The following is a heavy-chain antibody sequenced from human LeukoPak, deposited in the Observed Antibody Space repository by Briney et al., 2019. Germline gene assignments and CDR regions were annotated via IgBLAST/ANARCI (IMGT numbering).Heavy chain of an antibody. Sequence: GGSLRLSCAASGFTVSSNYMSWVRQAPGKGLEWVSVIYSGGSTYYADSVKGRFTISRDNSKNTLYLQMNSLRAEDTAVYYCARGYAPYYYYGMDVWGQGTTVTVSS. J-gene: IGHJ6*02. CDR3: ARGYAPYYYYGMDV. CDR2: IYSGGST. V-gene: IGHV3-66*01. CDR1: GFTVSSNY. D-gene: IGHD5-12*01.